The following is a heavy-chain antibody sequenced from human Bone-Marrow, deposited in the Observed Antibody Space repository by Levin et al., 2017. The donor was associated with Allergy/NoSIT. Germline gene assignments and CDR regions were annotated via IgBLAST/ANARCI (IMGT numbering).Heavy chain of an antibody. D-gene: IGHD1-20*01. CDR2: IYWNDDK. CDR3: AHRRWINITGTTSPEYYFDY. V-gene: IGHV2-5*01. Sequence: SGPTLVKPTQTLTLTCTFSGFSLSTSGVGVGWIRQPPGKALEWLALIYWNDDKRYSPSLKSRLTITKDTSKNQVVLTMTNMDPVDTATYYCAHRRWINITGTTSPEYYFDYWGQGTLVTVSS. J-gene: IGHJ4*02. CDR1: GFSLSTSGVG.